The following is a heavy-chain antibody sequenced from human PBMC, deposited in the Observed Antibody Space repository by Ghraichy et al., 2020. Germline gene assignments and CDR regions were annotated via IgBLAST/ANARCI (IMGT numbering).Heavy chain of an antibody. J-gene: IGHJ6*03. D-gene: IGHD3-3*01. CDR1: GASISSNNW. CDR2: IFQSGDT. V-gene: IGHV4-4*02. Sequence: TLSLTCAVSGASISSNNWWSWVRQPPGKGLEWIGEIFQSGDTKYNPSLKSRVSISVDKSKNQFSLKLISATAADIAMYYCARSSTIFSDYYYYYYMDVWGKGATVTVSS. CDR3: ARSSTIFSDYYYYYYMDV.